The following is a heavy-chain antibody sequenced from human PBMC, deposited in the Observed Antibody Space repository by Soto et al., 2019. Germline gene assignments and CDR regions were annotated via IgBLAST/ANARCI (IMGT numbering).Heavy chain of an antibody. CDR1: GYSFTSYW. D-gene: IGHD5-12*01. V-gene: IGHV5-51*01. CDR2: IYPGDSDT. CDR3: ARHRGDGYNSYYGYYGMDV. Sequence: PGESLKISCKGSGYSFTSYWIGWVRQMPGKGLEWMGIIYPGDSDTRYSPSFQGQVTISADKSISTAYLQWSSLKASDTAMYYCARHRGDGYNSYYGYYGMDVWGPGSRVTVSS. J-gene: IGHJ6*02.